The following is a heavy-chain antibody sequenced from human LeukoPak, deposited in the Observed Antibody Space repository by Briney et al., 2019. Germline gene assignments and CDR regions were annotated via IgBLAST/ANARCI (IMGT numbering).Heavy chain of an antibody. CDR2: ISYDGSNK. CDR3: AKDRFNVGVPDY. V-gene: IGHV3-30*18. D-gene: IGHD1-26*01. J-gene: IGHJ4*02. Sequence: PGRSLRLSCAASGFTFSSYGMHRVRQAPGKGLEWVAVISYDGSNKYYADSVKGRFTISRDNSKNTLYLQMNSLRAEDTAVYYCAKDRFNVGVPDYWGQGTLVTVSS. CDR1: GFTFSSYG.